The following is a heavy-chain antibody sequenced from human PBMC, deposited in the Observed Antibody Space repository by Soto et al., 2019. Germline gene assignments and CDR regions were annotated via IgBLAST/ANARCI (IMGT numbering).Heavy chain of an antibody. J-gene: IGHJ3*02. CDR1: GFTFSNYW. CDR2: ISRSAGNT. CDR3: ARDQVPGLDAFDI. Sequence: PGGSLRLSCAASGFTFSNYWMHWVRRAPGKGLEWVSSISRSAGNTYYADSVKGRFTISRDNAKNSMYLQMNSLRAEDTAVYYCARDQVPGLDAFDIWGQGTMVTVSS. V-gene: IGHV3-21*01.